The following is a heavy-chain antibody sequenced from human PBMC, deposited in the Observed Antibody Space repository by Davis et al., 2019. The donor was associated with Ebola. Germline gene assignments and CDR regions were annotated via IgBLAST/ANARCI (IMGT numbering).Heavy chain of an antibody. J-gene: IGHJ4*02. CDR1: GYSFTNYW. Sequence: GESLKISCKGSGYSFTNYWIAWVRQMPGKGLECMGIIYPGDSDTRYSPSFQGQVTISADKSISTAYLQWSSLKASDTAMYYCARRGYCSSSSCYSFDYWGQGTLVTVSS. CDR3: ARRGYCSSSSCYSFDY. D-gene: IGHD2-2*01. CDR2: IYPGDSDT. V-gene: IGHV5-51*01.